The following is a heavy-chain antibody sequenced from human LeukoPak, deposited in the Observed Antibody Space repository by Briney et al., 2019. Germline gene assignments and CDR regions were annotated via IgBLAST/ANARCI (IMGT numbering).Heavy chain of an antibody. CDR2: INQDGSKK. Sequence: GGSLRLSCVASRFTFSNYWMSWVRQAPGKGLEWVANINQDGSKKRYVDSMEGRFTISRDNAKESLYLQLNSLGVEDTAAYYCAKWGPYCVGDYCPALDSWGQGNLVTVSS. J-gene: IGHJ4*02. CDR1: RFTFSNYW. CDR3: AKWGPYCVGDYCPALDS. D-gene: IGHD2-21*02. V-gene: IGHV3-7*01.